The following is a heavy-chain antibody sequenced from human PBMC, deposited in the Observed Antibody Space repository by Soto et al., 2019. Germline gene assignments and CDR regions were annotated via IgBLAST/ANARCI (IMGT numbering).Heavy chain of an antibody. CDR2: ITHSGST. V-gene: IGHV4-34*01. J-gene: IGHJ4*03. D-gene: IGHD3-10*02. Sequence: SETLSLTCAVYGGSFSGYYWTWIRQPPGKGLEWIGEITHSGSTNYNPSLKSRVTISVDTSKNQLSLNLNSVTAADTAVYYCARSSVRGWSYWGPGTMVTVSS. CDR1: GGSFSGYY. CDR3: ARSSVRGWSY.